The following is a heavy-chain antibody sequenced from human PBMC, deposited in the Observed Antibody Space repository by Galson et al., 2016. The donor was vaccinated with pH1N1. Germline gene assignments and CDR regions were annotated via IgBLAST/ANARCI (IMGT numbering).Heavy chain of an antibody. Sequence: PALVKPTQTLTLTCSFSGFSLSSRGVGVGWVRQSPGKAPQWLALIYWDGNYHYSPSLKTRLTITKDTTRNRVVLTMTNMAPVDTATYYCAHSVGNSVTTHKPFDYWGPGTLVTVSS. J-gene: IGHJ4*02. CDR3: AHSVGNSVTTHKPFDY. CDR2: IYWDGNY. V-gene: IGHV2-5*02. CDR1: GFSLSSRGVG. D-gene: IGHD4-17*01.